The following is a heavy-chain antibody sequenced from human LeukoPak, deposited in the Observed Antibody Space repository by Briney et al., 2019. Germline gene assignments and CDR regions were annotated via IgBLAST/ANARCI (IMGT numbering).Heavy chain of an antibody. CDR1: GGSISSYY. CDR3: ARGFRGDNFDY. V-gene: IGHV4-59*08. J-gene: IGHJ4*02. Sequence: SETLSLTCTVSGGSISSYYWSWIRQPPGKGLEWIGYIYYSGSTNYNPSLKSRVTISVETSKNQFSLRLSSVTAADTAVYFCARGFRGDNFDYWGQGTLVIVSS. D-gene: IGHD7-27*01. CDR2: IYYSGST.